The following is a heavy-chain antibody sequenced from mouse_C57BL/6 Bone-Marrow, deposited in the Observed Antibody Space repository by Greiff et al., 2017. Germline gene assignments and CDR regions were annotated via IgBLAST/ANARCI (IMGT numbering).Heavy chain of an antibody. Sequence: EAQLQQSGAELVRPGASVKLSCTASGFNIKDDYMHWVKQRPEQGLEWIGWIDPENGDTEYASKFQGKATITADTSSNTAYLQLSSLTSEDTAVYYCTRPLHYYGSPWFAYWGQGTLVTVSA. CDR2: IDPENGDT. D-gene: IGHD1-1*01. V-gene: IGHV14-4*01. J-gene: IGHJ3*01. CDR1: GFNIKDDY. CDR3: TRPLHYYGSPWFAY.